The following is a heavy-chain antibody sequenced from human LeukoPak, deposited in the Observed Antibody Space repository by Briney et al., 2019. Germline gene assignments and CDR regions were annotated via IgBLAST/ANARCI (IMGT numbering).Heavy chain of an antibody. CDR2: MNPNSGNT. CDR1: GYTFTSYD. CDR3: ARGRSSSWYLTNYYYYYMDV. V-gene: IGHV1-8*01. J-gene: IGHJ6*03. D-gene: IGHD6-13*01. Sequence: ASVKVSCKASGYTFTSYDISWVRQATGQGLEWMGWMNPNSGNTGYAQKFQGRVTMTRNTSISTAYMELSSLRSEDTAVYYCARGRSSSWYLTNYYYYYMDVWGKGTTVTISS.